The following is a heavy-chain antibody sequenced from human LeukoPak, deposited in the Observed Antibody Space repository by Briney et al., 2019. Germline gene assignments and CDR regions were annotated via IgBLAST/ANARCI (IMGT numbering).Heavy chain of an antibody. J-gene: IGHJ4*01. CDR3: VRRFGTSYFDS. CDR2: ISSSGGNS. V-gene: IGHV3-23*01. D-gene: IGHD3-10*01. Sequence: GGSLRLSCATSGFTFRNYDMSWVRQAPGKGLEWVSVISSSGGNSYYPDSVRGRFTISSDNSKNTLYLQRNSRRVEDTDVYYSVRRFGTSYFDSWGPGALVIVSS. CDR1: GFTFRNYD.